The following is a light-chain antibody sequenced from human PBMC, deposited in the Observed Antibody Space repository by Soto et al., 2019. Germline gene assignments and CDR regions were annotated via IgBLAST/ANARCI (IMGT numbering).Light chain of an antibody. CDR1: QSVDSN. J-gene: IGKJ1*01. V-gene: IGKV3-15*01. CDR3: QQYNNRWT. CDR2: GAS. Sequence: EILMPQSPATLSVYQAERPTLSFRASQSVDSNLAWYQQKPGQAPRLLIYGASTRDTGISARFSGSGSGTEFTLTISSLQSEDFGVYYCQQYNNRWTFGQGTKVDIK.